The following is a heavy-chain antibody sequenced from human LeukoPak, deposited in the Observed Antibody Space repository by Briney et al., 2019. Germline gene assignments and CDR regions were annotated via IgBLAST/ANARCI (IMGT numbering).Heavy chain of an antibody. Sequence: SGPTLVKPTQTLTLTCTFSGFSLSTSGVGVGWIRQPPGKALEWLALIHWDDDKRYSPSLKSRLTITKDTSKNQVVLTMTNMAPVDTATYYCAHRRQQLGIFDYWGQGTLVTVSS. CDR2: IHWDDDK. V-gene: IGHV2-5*02. J-gene: IGHJ4*02. D-gene: IGHD6-13*01. CDR1: GFSLSTSGVG. CDR3: AHRRQQLGIFDY.